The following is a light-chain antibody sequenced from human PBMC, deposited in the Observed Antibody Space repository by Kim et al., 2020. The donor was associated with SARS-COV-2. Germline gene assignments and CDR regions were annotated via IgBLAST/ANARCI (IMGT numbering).Light chain of an antibody. Sequence: ASVGERVTITCRASQSIYSYVAWYQQKPGNVPKILIYKASTLESGVPSRFSGSESGTEFTLTISSLQPDDFATYYCQQFYTYPISFGQGTRLEIK. J-gene: IGKJ5*01. CDR3: QQFYTYPIS. V-gene: IGKV1-5*03. CDR2: KAS. CDR1: QSIYSY.